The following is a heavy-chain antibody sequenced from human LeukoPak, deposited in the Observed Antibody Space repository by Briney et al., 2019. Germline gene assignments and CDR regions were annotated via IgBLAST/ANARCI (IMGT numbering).Heavy chain of an antibody. J-gene: IGHJ4*02. CDR2: IYSNGSS. D-gene: IGHD6-19*01. V-gene: IGHV4-4*07. CDR3: ARGTAVAV. CDR1: GGSISSYS. Sequence: PSETLSLTCTVSGGSISSYSWTWIRQPPGKGLEWIGRIYSNGSSNYNPSLNSRVTMSVDMSKNQFSLKLTSVTAADTAVYYCARGTAVAVWGRGTLVTVSS.